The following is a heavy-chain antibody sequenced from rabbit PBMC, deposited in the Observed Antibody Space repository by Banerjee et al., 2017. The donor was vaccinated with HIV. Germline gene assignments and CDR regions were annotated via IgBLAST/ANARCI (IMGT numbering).Heavy chain of an antibody. Sequence: QSLEESGGDLVKPGASLTLSCKASGFDFSSYGVSWVRQAPGKGLEYIGYISSDGRIYYASWVNGRFTIFSHNAQNTLYLQLNSLTVADTATYFCVRDRDTYADRGDLPWLWGPGTLVTVS. CDR2: ISSDGRI. J-gene: IGHJ4*01. V-gene: IGHV1S32*01. CDR1: GFDFSSYG. CDR3: VRDRDTYADRGDLPWL. D-gene: IGHD2-1*01.